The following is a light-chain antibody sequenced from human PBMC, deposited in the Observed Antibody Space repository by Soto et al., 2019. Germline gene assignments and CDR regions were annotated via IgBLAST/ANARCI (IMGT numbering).Light chain of an antibody. CDR3: QQSYSTPPKWT. J-gene: IGKJ1*01. V-gene: IGKV1-39*01. CDR1: QSISSY. CDR2: AAS. Sequence: DIQMTQSPSSLSASVGDRVTITCRASQSISSYLNWYQQKPGKAPKLLIYAASSLQSGVPSRFSGSRSGTDFTLTISSLQPEDFATYYCQQSYSTPPKWTFGQGTKVEIK.